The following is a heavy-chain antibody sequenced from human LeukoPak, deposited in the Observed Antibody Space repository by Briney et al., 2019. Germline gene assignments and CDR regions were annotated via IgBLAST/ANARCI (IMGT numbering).Heavy chain of an antibody. CDR3: AKAQTIYSSSWDY. D-gene: IGHD6-13*01. J-gene: IGHJ4*02. CDR2: ISGSGVPT. CDR1: GFTFSSYA. V-gene: IGHV3-23*01. Sequence: GMSLRPSCAASGFTFSSYAMSWVRQAPGKGLEWVSGISGSGVPTYYADSVKGRFTISRDNSKNTLYLQMNSLRAEDTAVYYCAKAQTIYSSSWDYWGQGTQVTVS.